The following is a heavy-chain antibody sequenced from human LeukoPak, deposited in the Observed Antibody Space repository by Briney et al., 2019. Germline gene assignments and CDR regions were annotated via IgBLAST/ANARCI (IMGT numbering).Heavy chain of an antibody. CDR1: GGSISSSSYY. CDR2: IYYSGST. Sequence: PSETLSLTCTVSGGSISSSSYYWGWIRQPPGKGLEWIGSIYYSGSTYYNPSLKSRVTISVDTSKNQFSLKLSSVTAADTAVYYCATYSGRDLAETNWGQGTLVTVSS. V-gene: IGHV4-39*07. J-gene: IGHJ4*02. CDR3: ATYSGRDLAETN. D-gene: IGHD1-26*01.